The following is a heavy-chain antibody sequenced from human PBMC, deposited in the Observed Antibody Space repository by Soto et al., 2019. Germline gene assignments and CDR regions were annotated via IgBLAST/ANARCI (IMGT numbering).Heavy chain of an antibody. CDR3: AKDHAPGIASYYGMDV. J-gene: IGHJ6*02. Sequence: PGGSLRLSCAASGFTFDDYTMHWVRQAPGKGLGWVSLISWDGGSTYYADSVKGRFTISRDNSKNSLYLQMNSLRTEDTALYYCAKDHAPGIASYYGMDVWGQGPTVTVSS. V-gene: IGHV3-43*01. CDR2: ISWDGGST. D-gene: IGHD6-13*01. CDR1: GFTFDDYT.